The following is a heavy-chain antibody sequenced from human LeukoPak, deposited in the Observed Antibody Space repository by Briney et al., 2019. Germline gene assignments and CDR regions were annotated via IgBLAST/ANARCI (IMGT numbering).Heavy chain of an antibody. V-gene: IGHV4-34*01. CDR3: ARKHDLYWYFDL. D-gene: IGHD1-1*01. Sequence: SETLSLTCAVYGGSFSGYYWSWIRQPPGKGLEWIGEINHSGSTNYNPSLKSRVTISVDTSKNQFSLKLSSVTAADTAVYYCARKHDLYWYFDLWGRGTLVTVSS. J-gene: IGHJ2*01. CDR1: GGSFSGYY. CDR2: INHSGST.